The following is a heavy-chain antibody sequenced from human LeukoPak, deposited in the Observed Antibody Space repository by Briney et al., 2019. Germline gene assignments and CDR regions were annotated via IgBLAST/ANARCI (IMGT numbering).Heavy chain of an antibody. J-gene: IGHJ4*02. CDR3: AKESPHYDY. V-gene: IGHV3-48*01. CDR1: GVAFSRYH. CDR2: ISSSGGTI. Sequence: GGSLRLSCVASGVAFSRYHMNWIRQAPGKGLEWISYISSSGGTISYADSVKGRFTISRDNAENTLYLQMNSLRVEDTAVYYCAKESPHYDYWGQGTLVTVSS.